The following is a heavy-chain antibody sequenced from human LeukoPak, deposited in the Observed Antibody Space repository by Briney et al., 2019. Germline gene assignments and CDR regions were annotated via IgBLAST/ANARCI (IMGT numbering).Heavy chain of an antibody. CDR3: ARRKTTRDTAMGKYYYYGMDV. CDR2: ISSSSSYI. V-gene: IGHV3-21*01. J-gene: IGHJ6*02. D-gene: IGHD5-18*01. CDR1: GFTFSSYS. Sequence: GSLRLSCAASGFTFSSYSMNWVRQAPGKVLEWVSSISSSSSYIYYADSVKGRFTISRDNAKNSLYLQMNSLRAEDTAVYYCARRKTTRDTAMGKYYYYGMDVWGQGTTVTVSS.